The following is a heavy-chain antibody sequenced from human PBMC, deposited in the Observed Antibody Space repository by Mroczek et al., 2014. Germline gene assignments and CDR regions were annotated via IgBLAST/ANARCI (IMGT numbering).Heavy chain of an antibody. CDR3: ARXRDYYMDV. CDR2: MVWMEVI. Sequence: ESGGGVVQPGRSLRLSCAASGFTFSSYGMHWVRQAPGKGAGVGGSYMVWMEVINYYDRLREGPYSPSPETIPRTRCICKVNSLRAEDTAVYYCARXRDYYMDVWGKGPRSPS. J-gene: IGHJ6*03. CDR1: GFTFSSYG. V-gene: IGHV3-33*01.